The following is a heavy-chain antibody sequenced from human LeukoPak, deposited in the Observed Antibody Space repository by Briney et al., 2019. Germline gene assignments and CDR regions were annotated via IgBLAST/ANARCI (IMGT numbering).Heavy chain of an antibody. V-gene: IGHV3-30*04. CDR3: ARGRIAVAGTDSFDY. J-gene: IGHJ4*02. D-gene: IGHD6-19*01. CDR2: ISYDGSNK. CDR1: GFTFSSYA. Sequence: GRSLRLSCAASGFTFSSYAMHWVRQAPGKGLEWVAVISYDGSNKYYADSVKGRFTISRDNSKNTLYLQMNSLRAEDTAVYCCARGRIAVAGTDSFDYWGQGTLVTVSS.